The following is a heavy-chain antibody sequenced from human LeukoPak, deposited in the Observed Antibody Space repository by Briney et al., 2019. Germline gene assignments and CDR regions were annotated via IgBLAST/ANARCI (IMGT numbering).Heavy chain of an antibody. Sequence: GGSLRLSCAASGFTFSSYGMHWVRQAPGKGLEWVAMIWYDGSNTYYADSVRGRFTISRDNSKNTLFLQMDSLRAEDTAVYYCARDRSTTHFDYWGQGTLVTVSS. CDR1: GFTFSSYG. J-gene: IGHJ4*02. V-gene: IGHV3-33*01. D-gene: IGHD5/OR15-5a*01. CDR2: IWYDGSNT. CDR3: ARDRSTTHFDY.